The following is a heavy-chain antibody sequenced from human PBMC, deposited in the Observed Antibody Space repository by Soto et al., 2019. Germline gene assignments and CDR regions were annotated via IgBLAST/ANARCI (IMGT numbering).Heavy chain of an antibody. CDR2: MNAKSGDT. CDR1: GYTFSDFD. CDR3: ARGNPFNYAGFDV. V-gene: IGHV1-8*01. Sequence: QAHLEQSGAELKRPGASVKVSCKASGYTFSDFDINWLRQASGQGPEWMGWMNAKSGDTFFPQRFQGKFNMTWDTSLSTADMEVGSLTSDDTALYYGARGNPFNYAGFDVWGQGTTVAVSS. J-gene: IGHJ6*02. D-gene: IGHD3-16*01.